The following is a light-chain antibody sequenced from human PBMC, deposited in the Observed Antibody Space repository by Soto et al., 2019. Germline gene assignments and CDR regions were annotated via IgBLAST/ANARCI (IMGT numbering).Light chain of an antibody. V-gene: IGKV3-11*01. CDR2: DAS. Sequence: EIVLTQSPATLSLSPGERATLSCRASQSVIRYLAWYQQRPGQAPRLLIYDASYRATGIPARFSGSGSGTDFTLTISRLEPEDFAVYFCQHYGNSLWTFGQGTKVDIK. CDR1: QSVIRY. CDR3: QHYGNSLWT. J-gene: IGKJ1*01.